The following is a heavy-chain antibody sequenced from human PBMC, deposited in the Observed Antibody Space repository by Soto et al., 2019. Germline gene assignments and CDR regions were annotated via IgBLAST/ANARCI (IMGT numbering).Heavy chain of an antibody. CDR2: IYYSGGT. V-gene: IGHV4-31*03. CDR1: GGSISSGGYY. Sequence: PSETLSLTCTVSGGSISSGGYYWSWIRQHPGKGLEWIGYIYYSGGTYYNPSLKSRVTISVDTSKNQFSLKLSSVTAADTAVYYCASYSSGLGFDYWGQGTLVTVSS. D-gene: IGHD6-19*01. J-gene: IGHJ4*02. CDR3: ASYSSGLGFDY.